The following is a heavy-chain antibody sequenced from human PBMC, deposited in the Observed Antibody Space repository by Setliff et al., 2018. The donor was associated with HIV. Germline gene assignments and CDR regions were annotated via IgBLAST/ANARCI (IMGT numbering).Heavy chain of an antibody. CDR1: GFTFDDYG. D-gene: IGHD3-22*01. CDR2: ISWNSGSI. V-gene: IGHV3-9*01. J-gene: IGHJ4*02. CDR3: AKGYSGYYFYFDY. Sequence: PGGSLRLSCAASGFTFDDYGMHWVRQAPGKGLEWVSGISWNSGSIGYADSVKGRFTISRDNAKNSLYLQMNSLRAEDTALYYCAKGYSGYYFYFDYWGQGTLVTVS.